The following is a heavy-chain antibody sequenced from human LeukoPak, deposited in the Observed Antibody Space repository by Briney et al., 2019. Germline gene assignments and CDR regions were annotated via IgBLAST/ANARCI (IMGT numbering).Heavy chain of an antibody. CDR1: GFTFSTFC. CDR3: VRDRRFFWFDP. CDR2: INLDGSLT. V-gene: IGHV3-74*01. Sequence: PGGSLRLSCKASGFTFSTFCMHWVRQVPGKGPEWIARINLDGSLTDYADSVNGRFTDSRDNTKNTLYLQMNSLRDEDTAVYVCVRDRRFFWFDPWRLGTRVTVPS. J-gene: IGHJ5*02. D-gene: IGHD6-6*01.